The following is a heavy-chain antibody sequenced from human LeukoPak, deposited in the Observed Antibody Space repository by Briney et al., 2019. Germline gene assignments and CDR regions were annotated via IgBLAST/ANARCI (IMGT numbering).Heavy chain of an antibody. CDR1: GFTFSIYA. Sequence: GGSLRLSCAASGFTFSIYAMSWVRQAPGKGLEWVSAITADSKITYYVASVRGRFTISRDNSKNTLYLQMNSLRAEDTALYYCAKDRRFPDDVFGMWGQGTMVTVSS. J-gene: IGHJ3*02. V-gene: IGHV3-23*01. CDR3: AKDRRFPDDVFGM. D-gene: IGHD2-21*01. CDR2: ITADSKIT.